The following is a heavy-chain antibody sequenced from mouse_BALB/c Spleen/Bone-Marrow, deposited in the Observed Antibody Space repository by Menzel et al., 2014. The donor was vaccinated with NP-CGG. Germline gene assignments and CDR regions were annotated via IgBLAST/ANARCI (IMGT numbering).Heavy chain of an antibody. J-gene: IGHJ4*01. V-gene: IGHV5-6-2*01. CDR2: INSNGDPT. CDR3: ARRLRRTDYYAMDY. D-gene: IGHD2-2*01. CDR1: GVTFSTYY. Sequence: ATGGVTFSTYYMSWVRQTPEKRLELVAAINSNGDPTYYPDTVKGRFTISRDNAKNTLYLRMSSLKSEDTALYYCARRLRRTDYYAMDYWGQGTSVTVSS.